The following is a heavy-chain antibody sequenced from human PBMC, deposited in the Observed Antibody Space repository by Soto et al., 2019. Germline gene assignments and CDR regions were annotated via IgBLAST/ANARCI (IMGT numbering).Heavy chain of an antibody. Sequence: NPGGSLRLSCAASGFTFSHAWMSWVRQAPGKGLEWVGRIKSRADGGTTDYAAPVKGRFTISRDDSKNTLYLQMNSLKTEDTAVYYCTTDSGVTTVTLLLWGQGTLVTVSS. V-gene: IGHV3-15*01. J-gene: IGHJ4*02. CDR2: IKSRADGGTT. CDR3: TTDSGVTTVTLLL. D-gene: IGHD4-17*01. CDR1: GFTFSHAW.